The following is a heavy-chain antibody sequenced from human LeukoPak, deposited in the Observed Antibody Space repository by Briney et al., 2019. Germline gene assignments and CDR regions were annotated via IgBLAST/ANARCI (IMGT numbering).Heavy chain of an antibody. D-gene: IGHD4-11*01. CDR3: ARTTLSYYSWFDP. Sequence: SETLSLTCTVSGGSISSSSYYWGWIRQPPGKGLEWIGSIYYSGSTYYNPSLKSRVTISVDTSKNQFSLKLSSVTAADTAVYYCARTTLSYYSWFDPWGQGTLVTVSS. J-gene: IGHJ5*02. V-gene: IGHV4-39*07. CDR1: GGSISSSSYY. CDR2: IYYSGST.